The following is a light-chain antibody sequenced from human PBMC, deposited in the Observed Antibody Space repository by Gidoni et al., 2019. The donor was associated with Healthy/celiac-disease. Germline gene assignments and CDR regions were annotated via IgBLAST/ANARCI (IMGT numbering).Light chain of an antibody. V-gene: IGKV3-20*01. CDR1: QSVSSSY. J-gene: IGKJ2*01. CDR2: GAS. CDR3: QQYGSSPLMYT. Sequence: EIVLTHSPGPLSLSPGERATLSCRASQSVSSSYLAWYQQKPGQAPRLLIYGASSRATGIPDRCSGSGSGTDFTLTISRLEPEDFAVYYCQQYGSSPLMYTFGQXTKLEIK.